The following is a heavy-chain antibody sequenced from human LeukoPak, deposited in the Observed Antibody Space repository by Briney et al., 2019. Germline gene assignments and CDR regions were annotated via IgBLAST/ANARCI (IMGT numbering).Heavy chain of an antibody. V-gene: IGHV4-34*01. Sequence: SETLSLTCAVYGGSFSGYYWSWLRQPPGKGLEWIGEINHSGSTNYNPSLKSRVTISVDTSKNQFSLKLSSVTAADTAVYYCVTHCNGGSCYSGGLDYWGQGTLVTVSS. CDR1: GGSFSGYY. CDR3: VTHCNGGSCYSGGLDY. J-gene: IGHJ4*02. D-gene: IGHD2-15*01. CDR2: INHSGST.